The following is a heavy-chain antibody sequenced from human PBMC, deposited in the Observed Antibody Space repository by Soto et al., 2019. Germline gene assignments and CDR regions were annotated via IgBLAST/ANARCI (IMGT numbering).Heavy chain of an antibody. CDR3: AREVPSRYFDL. D-gene: IGHD1-1*01. J-gene: IGHJ2*01. V-gene: IGHV4-34*01. CDR2: INHSGST. Sequence: QVRLQQWGAGLLKPSETLSLTCAVYGASFSDSYWNWIRQPPGKGLEWIGEINHSGSTIYNTSLESRVTISLDPSSNQFTLKMRSATAAYTAVYYCAREVPSRYFDLWGRGTPVTVSS. CDR1: GASFSDSY.